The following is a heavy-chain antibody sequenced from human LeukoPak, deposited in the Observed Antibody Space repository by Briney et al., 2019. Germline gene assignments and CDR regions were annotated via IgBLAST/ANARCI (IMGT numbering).Heavy chain of an antibody. V-gene: IGHV1-69*05. D-gene: IGHD3-3*01. J-gene: IGHJ6*03. CDR1: GGTFSSYA. CDR2: IIPIFGTV. Sequence: ASVKVSCKASGGTFSSYAISWVRQAPGQGLEWMGGIIPIFGTVNYAQKFQRRGTITTDESTSTAYMELSSLRSEDTAVYYCAGAFYDFWSGYYGANYYYMDVWGKGTTVTVSS. CDR3: AGAFYDFWSGYYGANYYYMDV.